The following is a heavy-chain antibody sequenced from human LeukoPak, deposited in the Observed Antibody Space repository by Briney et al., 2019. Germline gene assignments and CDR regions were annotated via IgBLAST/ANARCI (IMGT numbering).Heavy chain of an antibody. V-gene: IGHV4-61*08. CDR3: TTYYVGEGGRGH. Sequence: SETLSLTCSVSGDSVSSAGYLWSWIRQAPGKGLEWIGHSGSPSYNPSLKSRVMISIDTSKNQFSLKVSTVTAADTAVYYCTTYYVGEGGRGHWGPGTLVTVSS. J-gene: IGHJ4*02. CDR2: SGSP. CDR1: GDSVSSAGYL. D-gene: IGHD2-21*01.